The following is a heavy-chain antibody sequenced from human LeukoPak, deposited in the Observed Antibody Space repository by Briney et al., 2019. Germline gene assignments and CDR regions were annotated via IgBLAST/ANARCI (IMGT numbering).Heavy chain of an antibody. CDR3: ARSLGSHNFDY. Sequence: ASVKVSCKASGYTFTSYAMHWVRQAPGQRLEWMGWINGGGDNAKYLQKFQGRVTISRDTSASTAYMELSSLRSEDTAVYYCARSLGSHNFDYWGQGTLVTVSS. J-gene: IGHJ4*02. CDR1: GYTFTSYA. V-gene: IGHV1-3*01. CDR2: INGGGDNA. D-gene: IGHD3-10*01.